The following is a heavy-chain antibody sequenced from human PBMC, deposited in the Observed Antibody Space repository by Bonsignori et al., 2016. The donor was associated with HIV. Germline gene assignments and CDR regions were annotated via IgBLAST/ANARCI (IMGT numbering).Heavy chain of an antibody. J-gene: IGHJ4*02. D-gene: IGHD6-13*01. CDR2: ISSSSSYI. CDR3: AREVGYSSSWYDY. Sequence: VRQMPGKGLEWVSSISSSSSYIYYADSVKGRFTISRDNAKNSLYLQMNSLRAEDTAVYYCAREVGYSSSWYDYWGQGTLVTVSS. V-gene: IGHV3-21*01.